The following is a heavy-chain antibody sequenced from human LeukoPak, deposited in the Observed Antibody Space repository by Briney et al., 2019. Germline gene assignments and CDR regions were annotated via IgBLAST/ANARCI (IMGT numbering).Heavy chain of an antibody. CDR3: ARDALTVVVTAPPLDY. CDR2: INPSGGST. Sequence: GASVKVSCKASGYSFTSHYMHWVRQAPGQGLEWMGIINPSGGSTSYAQKFQGRVTMTRDMSTSTVYMELSSLRSEDTAVYYCARDALTVVVTAPPLDYWGQGTLVTVSS. V-gene: IGHV1-46*01. CDR1: GYSFTSHY. D-gene: IGHD2-21*02. J-gene: IGHJ4*02.